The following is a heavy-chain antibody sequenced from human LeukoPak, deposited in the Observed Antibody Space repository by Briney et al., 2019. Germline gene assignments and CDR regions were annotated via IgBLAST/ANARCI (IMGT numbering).Heavy chain of an antibody. V-gene: IGHV3-30*02. CDR3: AKAHYTATAGTVAIDC. CDR1: GFTFSDYG. J-gene: IGHJ4*02. CDR2: IRSDGTNK. Sequence: GGSLRLSCAASGFTFSDYGMHWVRQAPGKGLEWVAFIRSDGTNKYYADSVKGRFTISRDNSKNTLYLQMNSLRPEDTAVYYCAKAHYTATAGTVAIDCWGQGILVTVPS. D-gene: IGHD6-13*01.